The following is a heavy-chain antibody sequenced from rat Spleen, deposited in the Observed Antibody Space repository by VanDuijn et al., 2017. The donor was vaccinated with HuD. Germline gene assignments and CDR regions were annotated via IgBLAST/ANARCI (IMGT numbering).Heavy chain of an antibody. V-gene: IGHV5-46*01. D-gene: IGHD1-9*01. CDR3: ARPTTGIPFNY. CDR2: ISTRGGST. Sequence: EVQLVESGGGLVQPGRSMRLSCAASGFTFSSSPMAWVRLAPTKGLEWVATISTRGGSTYYRDSVKGRFTISRDNAKSTLYLQVDSLRSEDTAIYYCARPTTGIPFNYWGQGVMVTVSS. CDR1: GFTFSSSP. J-gene: IGHJ2*01.